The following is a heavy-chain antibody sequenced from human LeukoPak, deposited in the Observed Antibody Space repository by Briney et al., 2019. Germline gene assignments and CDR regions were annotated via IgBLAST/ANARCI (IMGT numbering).Heavy chain of an antibody. CDR1: GYTFNNYA. CDR2: IIPILGTP. Sequence: SVKVSCKASGYTFNNYAISWLRQAPGQGLEWMGGIIPILGTPNYALKFQGRVTITADESTSTTHMELRSLRSDDAAVYYCAREGHTSSRGWFVPWGQGTLVTVSS. CDR3: AREGHTSSRGWFVP. D-gene: IGHD6-19*01. J-gene: IGHJ5*02. V-gene: IGHV1-69*13.